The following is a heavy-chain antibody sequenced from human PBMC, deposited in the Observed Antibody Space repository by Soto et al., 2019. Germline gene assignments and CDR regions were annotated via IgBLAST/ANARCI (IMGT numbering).Heavy chain of an antibody. Sequence: QVQLQESGPGLVKPSQTLSLTXXVSGGSISNGDYYWSWIRQPPGKGLEWIGYIYYSGSTYYNPSLRSRMTISVDTSKNHFSLKLSSMTAADTAVYYCARVGPTVPRLDYWGQGTLVTVSS. V-gene: IGHV4-30-4*08. CDR2: IYYSGST. CDR3: ARVGPTVPRLDY. J-gene: IGHJ4*02. D-gene: IGHD2-2*01. CDR1: GGSISNGDYY.